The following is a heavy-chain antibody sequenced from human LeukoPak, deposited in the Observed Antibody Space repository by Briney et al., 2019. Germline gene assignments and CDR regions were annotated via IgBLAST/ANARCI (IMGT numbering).Heavy chain of an antibody. V-gene: IGHV1-46*03. CDR2: INPSGGST. Sequence: ASVKVSFKASGYPFTSYYMHWERPAPGPGLAWMGIINPSGGSTSYAQKFQGRVTMTRDTSTSTVYMELSSLRSEDTAVYYCARDHHSNIVATIKGQQLVREDYWGQGTLVTVSS. J-gene: IGHJ4*02. CDR1: GYPFTSYY. D-gene: IGHD5-12*01. CDR3: ARDHHSNIVATIKGQQLVREDY.